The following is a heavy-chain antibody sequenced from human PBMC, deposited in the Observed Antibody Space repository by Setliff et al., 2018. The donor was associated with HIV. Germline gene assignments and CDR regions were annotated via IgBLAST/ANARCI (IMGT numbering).Heavy chain of an antibody. CDR1: GFSVSSNF. CDR3: AKDRYVDSENYRSSGPFDY. Sequence: PGGSLRLSCAASGFSVSSNFMSWVRQAPGKGLEWVSVIYSGGKTYYADSVKGRFTISRDNSKNTLNLQMNSLRVEYTAVYYCAKDRYVDSENYRSSGPFDYWGQGTQVTVSS. D-gene: IGHD3-10*01. CDR2: IYSGGKT. V-gene: IGHV3-66*02. J-gene: IGHJ4*02.